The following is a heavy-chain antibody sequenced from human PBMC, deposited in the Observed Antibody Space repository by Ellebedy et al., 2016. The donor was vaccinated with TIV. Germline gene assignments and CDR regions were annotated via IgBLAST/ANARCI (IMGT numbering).Heavy chain of an antibody. CDR3: VRHELGSNAAFDY. D-gene: IGHD3-16*01. CDR2: IDPSDPYN. Sequence: GGSLRLXCKASGYSFIHYWISWVRQMPGKGLEWMTRIDPSDPYNKYRPSFQGRVSISVDKSITTAYLQWDSLKASYTAMYYCVRHELGSNAAFDYWGQGTLVTVSS. CDR1: GYSFIHYW. V-gene: IGHV5-10-1*01. J-gene: IGHJ4*02.